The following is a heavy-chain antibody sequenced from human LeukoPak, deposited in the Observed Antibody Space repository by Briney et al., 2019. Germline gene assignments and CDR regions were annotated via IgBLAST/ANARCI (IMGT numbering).Heavy chain of an antibody. CDR1: GYTLTELS. Sequence: ASVKVSCKVSGYTLTELSMHWVRQAPGKGLEWMGGFDPEDGETIYAQKFQGRVTMTEDTSTDTAYMELSSLRSEDTAVYYCATVPKNKGMATILDYWGQGTLVTVSS. V-gene: IGHV1-24*01. CDR3: ATVPKNKGMATILDY. D-gene: IGHD5-24*01. J-gene: IGHJ4*02. CDR2: FDPEDGET.